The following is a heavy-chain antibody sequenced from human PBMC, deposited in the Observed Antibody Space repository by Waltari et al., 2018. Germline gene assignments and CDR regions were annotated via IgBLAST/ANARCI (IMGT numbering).Heavy chain of an antibody. D-gene: IGHD3-3*02. CDR2: INPNSGGT. J-gene: IGHJ4*02. CDR3: ARGALIFGVVIIDY. CDR1: GYPFTGYY. V-gene: IGHV1-2*04. Sequence: QVQLVQSGAEVKKPGASVKVSCNASGYPFTGYYLHWVRHAPGQGLEWMGWINPNSGGTNYAQKFQGWVTMTRDTSISTAYMELSRLRSDDTAVYYCARGALIFGVVIIDYWGQGTLVTVSS.